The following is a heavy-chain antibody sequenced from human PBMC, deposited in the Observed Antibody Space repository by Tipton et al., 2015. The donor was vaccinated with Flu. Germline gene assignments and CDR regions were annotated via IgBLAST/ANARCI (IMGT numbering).Heavy chain of an antibody. CDR1: GGSISSYY. J-gene: IGHJ4*02. V-gene: IGHV4-4*07. Sequence: TLSLTCTVSGGSISSYYWSWIRQPAGKGLEWIGRIYTSGSTNYNPSLKSRVTMSVDTSKNQFSLKLSSVTAADTAVYYCARHSALDSSSWALDYWGQGTLVTVSS. CDR2: IYTSGST. D-gene: IGHD6-13*01. CDR3: ARHSALDSSSWALDY.